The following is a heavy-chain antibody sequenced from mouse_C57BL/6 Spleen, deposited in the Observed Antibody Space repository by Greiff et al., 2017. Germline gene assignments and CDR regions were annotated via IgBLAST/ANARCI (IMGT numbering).Heavy chain of an antibody. J-gene: IGHJ3*01. Sequence: EVKLVESVAELVRPGASVKLSCTASGFNIKNTYMHWVKQRPEQGLEWIGRIDPANGNTKYAPKFQGKATITADTSSNTAYLQLSSLTSEDTAIYYCARGGLTGTPWFAYWGQGTLVTVSA. CDR2: IDPANGNT. CDR3: ARGGLTGTPWFAY. CDR1: GFNIKNTY. V-gene: IGHV14-3*01. D-gene: IGHD4-1*01.